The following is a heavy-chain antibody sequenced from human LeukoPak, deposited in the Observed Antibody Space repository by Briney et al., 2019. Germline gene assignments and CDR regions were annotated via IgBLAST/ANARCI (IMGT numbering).Heavy chain of an antibody. Sequence: GGSLRLSCAASGFTFSSYGMHWVRQAPGKGLEWVAFIRYDGSNKYYADSVKGRFTISRDNSKNTLYLQMNSLRAEDTAVYYCAREGPNCSGGSCYPYYFDYWGQGTLVTVSS. CDR1: GFTFSSYG. D-gene: IGHD2-15*01. V-gene: IGHV3-30*02. CDR3: AREGPNCSGGSCYPYYFDY. CDR2: IRYDGSNK. J-gene: IGHJ4*02.